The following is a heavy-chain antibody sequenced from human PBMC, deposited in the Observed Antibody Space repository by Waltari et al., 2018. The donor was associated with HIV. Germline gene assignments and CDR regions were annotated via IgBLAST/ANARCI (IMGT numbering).Heavy chain of an antibody. D-gene: IGHD3-22*01. CDR1: GGSFSGYY. CDR2: INHSGST. J-gene: IGHJ3*02. CDR3: ARGQITMISEVEAFDI. Sequence: QVQLQQWGAGLLKPSETLSLTCAVYGGSFSGYYWSWIRQPPGKGLEWIGEINHSGSTNYNPSLKSRVTISVDTSKNQCSLKLSSVTAADTAVYYCARGQITMISEVEAFDIWGQGTMVTVSS. V-gene: IGHV4-34*01.